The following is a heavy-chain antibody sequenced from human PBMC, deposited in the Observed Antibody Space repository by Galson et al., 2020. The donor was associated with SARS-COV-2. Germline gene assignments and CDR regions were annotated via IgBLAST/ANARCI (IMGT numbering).Heavy chain of an antibody. J-gene: IGHJ2*01. CDR3: ARRFYGDNWYFDL. D-gene: IGHD4-17*01. CDR1: GASISSYY. CDR2: IYNSGSSRST. V-gene: IGHV4-59*01. Sequence: ETSETLSLTCTVSGASISSYYWNWMRQPPGKGLEWIGYIYNSGSSRSTNYNSSLKSRVTISLDTSKNQFSLELSSVTAADTAVYYCARRFYGDNWYFDLRGRGTLVTVSS.